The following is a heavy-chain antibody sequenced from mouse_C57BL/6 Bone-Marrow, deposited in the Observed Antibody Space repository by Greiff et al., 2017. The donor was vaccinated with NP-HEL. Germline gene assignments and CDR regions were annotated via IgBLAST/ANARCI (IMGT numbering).Heavy chain of an antibody. Sequence: EVHLVESGGGLVKPGGSLKLSCAASGFTFSDYGMHWVRQAPEKGLEWVAYISSGSSTIYYADTVKGRFTISRDNAKNTLFLQMTSLRSEDTAMYYCAKDYGSDWYFDVWGTGTTVTVSS. CDR1: GFTFSDYG. D-gene: IGHD1-1*01. J-gene: IGHJ1*03. CDR3: AKDYGSDWYFDV. CDR2: ISSGSSTI. V-gene: IGHV5-17*01.